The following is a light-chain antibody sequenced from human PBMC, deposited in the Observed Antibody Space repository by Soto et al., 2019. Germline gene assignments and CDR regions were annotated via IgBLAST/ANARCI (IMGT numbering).Light chain of an antibody. V-gene: IGLV1-51*01. Sequence: QSVLTQPPSVSAAPRQKVTISCSGGSSHIGKNYVSWYQQLPGTAPKLLIYGDDKRPSGTPDRFSGSKSGTSATLDITGLQTGDEADYYCGTWDDSLSAYVFGTGTKLTVL. J-gene: IGLJ1*01. CDR3: GTWDDSLSAYV. CDR1: SSHIGKNY. CDR2: GDD.